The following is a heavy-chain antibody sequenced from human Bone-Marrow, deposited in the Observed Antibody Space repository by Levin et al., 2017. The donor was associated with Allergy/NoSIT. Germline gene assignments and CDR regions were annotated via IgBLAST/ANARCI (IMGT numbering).Heavy chain of an antibody. CDR1: GFTFSDYY. V-gene: IGHV3-11*05. D-gene: IGHD1-1*01. CDR3: ARDRKLERRKYYYYYYGMDG. Sequence: PGGSLRLSCAASGFTFSDYYMSWIRQAPGKGLEWVSYISSSSSYTNYADSVKGRFTISRDNAKNSLYLQMNSLRAEDTAVYYCARDRKLERRKYYYYYYGMDGWGQGTTVTVSS. J-gene: IGHJ6*02. CDR2: ISSSSSYT.